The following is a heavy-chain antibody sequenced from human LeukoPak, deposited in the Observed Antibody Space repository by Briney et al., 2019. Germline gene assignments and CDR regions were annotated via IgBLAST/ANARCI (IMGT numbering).Heavy chain of an antibody. CDR2: ISSSGSTI. J-gene: IGHJ6*03. Sequence: GGSLRLSCAASGFTFSDYYMSWIRQAPGKGLEWVSYISSSGSTIYYADSVKGRFTISRDNAKNTLYLQMNSLRAEDTAVYYCARDLPGYCSSTSCYNTYYYYYMDVWGKGTTVTVSS. CDR3: ARDLPGYCSSTSCYNTYYYYYMDV. V-gene: IGHV3-11*01. CDR1: GFTFSDYY. D-gene: IGHD2-2*02.